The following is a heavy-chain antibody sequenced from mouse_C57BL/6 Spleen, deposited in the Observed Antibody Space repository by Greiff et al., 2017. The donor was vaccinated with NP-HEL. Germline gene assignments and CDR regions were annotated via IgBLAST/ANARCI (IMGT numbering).Heavy chain of an antibody. V-gene: IGHV1-50*01. Sequence: QVQLQQPGAELVKPGASVKLSCKASGYTFTSYWMQWVKQRPGQGLEWIGEIDPSDSYTNYNQKFKGKATLTVDTSSSTAYMQLSSLTSEDSAVYYCARERYAWFAYWGQGTLVTVSA. J-gene: IGHJ3*01. CDR1: GYTFTSYW. D-gene: IGHD1-1*01. CDR3: ARERYAWFAY. CDR2: IDPSDSYT.